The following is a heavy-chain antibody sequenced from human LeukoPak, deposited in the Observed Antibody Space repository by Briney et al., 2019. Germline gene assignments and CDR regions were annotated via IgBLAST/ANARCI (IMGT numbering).Heavy chain of an antibody. J-gene: IGHJ5*02. CDR1: GYKFSDNY. Sequence: ASVKVSCKASGYKFSDNYIHWVRQAPGQGLEWMGWIDPNSGGANYAQKFQGRVTMTRDTSISTAYMELSRLRSDDTAVYYCARAPRQQLNWFDPWGQGTLVTVSS. CDR2: IDPNSGGA. D-gene: IGHD6-13*01. V-gene: IGHV1-2*02. CDR3: ARAPRQQLNWFDP.